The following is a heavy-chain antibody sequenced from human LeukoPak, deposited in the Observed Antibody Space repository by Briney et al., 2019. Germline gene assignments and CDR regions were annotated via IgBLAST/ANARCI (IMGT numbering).Heavy chain of an antibody. D-gene: IGHD3-22*01. CDR3: ARTGRAYYDSSGYDAFDI. V-gene: IGHV4-4*02. J-gene: IGHJ3*02. CDR1: GNSISSNYW. CDR2: IFHDGST. Sequence: SGTLSLTCVVSGNSISSNYWWSWVRQPPGKGLEWIGEIFHDGSTNYNPSLESRLTMSVDKSKNQFSLELSSVTAADTAVYYCARTGRAYYDSSGYDAFDIWGQGTMVTVSS.